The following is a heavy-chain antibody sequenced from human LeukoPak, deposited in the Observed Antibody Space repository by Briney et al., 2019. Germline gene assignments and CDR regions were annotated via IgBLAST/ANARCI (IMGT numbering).Heavy chain of an antibody. CDR3: ARDTRGRDLDY. J-gene: IGHJ4*02. V-gene: IGHV3-33*01. CDR2: IWYDESDR. D-gene: IGHD3-16*01. CDR1: GFAFSNYG. Sequence: GRSLRLSCAASGFAFSNYGMHWVRQAPGKGLEWVAVIWYDESDRYYGDSVKGRFTISRDNSKNTLYLQMNSLRAEDTAVYYCARDTRGRDLDYWGQGTLVTVSS.